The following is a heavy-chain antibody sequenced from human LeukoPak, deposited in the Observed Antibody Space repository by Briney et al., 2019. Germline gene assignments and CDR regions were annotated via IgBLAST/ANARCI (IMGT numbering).Heavy chain of an antibody. CDR1: GYTFTSYA. Sequence: ASVKVSCKASGYTFTSYAMHWVRQAPGQGLEWMGWINAGNANTKYSQKFQGRVTITRATSASTAYMELSSLRSEDTAVYYCARGPRYFDLWGRGTLVTVSS. J-gene: IGHJ2*01. V-gene: IGHV1-3*01. CDR3: ARGPRYFDL. CDR2: INAGNANT.